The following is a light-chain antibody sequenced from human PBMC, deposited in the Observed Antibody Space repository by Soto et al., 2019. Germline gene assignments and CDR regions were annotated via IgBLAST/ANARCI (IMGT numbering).Light chain of an antibody. J-gene: IGKJ1*01. CDR1: QSPVYRDGNTY. V-gene: IGKV2-30*01. CDR2: KVS. CDR3: MQGTFWPRT. Sequence: EVFMTQSPLSLPVTLGQPASISCRASQSPVYRDGNTYLNWFHQRPGQSPRRXIYKVSNRDSGVPDRFSGSGSGADFTLQISRVEADDVGVYFCMQGTFWPRTFGQGTKVDIK.